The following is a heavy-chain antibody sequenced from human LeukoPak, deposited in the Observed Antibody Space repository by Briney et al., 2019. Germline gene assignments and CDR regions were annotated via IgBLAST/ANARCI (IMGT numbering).Heavy chain of an antibody. CDR2: LVYDERN. V-gene: IGHV3-33*08. CDR1: GFTFSDYY. D-gene: IGHD2-21*01. CDR3: ARDLSAAYDF. J-gene: IGHJ4*02. Sequence: GGSLRLSCAASGFTFSDYYMSWIRQAPGKGLEWVARLVYDERNDYANSVKGRFTISRDNSKNTLYLQMDNLRVDDTAVYYCARDLSAAYDFWGQGILVTVSS.